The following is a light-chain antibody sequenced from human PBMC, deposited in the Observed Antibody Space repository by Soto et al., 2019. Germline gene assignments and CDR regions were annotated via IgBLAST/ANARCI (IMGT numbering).Light chain of an antibody. J-gene: IGKJ4*01. CDR2: GAS. V-gene: IGKV3D-15*01. Sequence: EIVMTQSPATLSVSPGEGVTLSCRASQSVSSNLAWYQHKPGQAPRLLIYGASARATGIPARFIGSGSGTEFTLTISSLQSEDFAVYYCQQYNNWPPLTFGGGTKVEIK. CDR1: QSVSSN. CDR3: QQYNNWPPLT.